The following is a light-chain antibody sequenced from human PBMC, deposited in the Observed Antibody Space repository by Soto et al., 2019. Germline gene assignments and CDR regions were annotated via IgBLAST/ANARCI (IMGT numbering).Light chain of an antibody. CDR1: QTVRNN. CDR2: GAS. CDR3: QQYNNWPRT. J-gene: IGKJ1*01. V-gene: IGKV3-15*01. Sequence: SPATLPLSQGEGATLSARPSQTVRNNYLAWYQQKPGQAPRLLIYGASTRATGIPARFSGSGSGTEFTLTISSLQSEDFAVYYCQQYNNWPRTFGQGTKVDIK.